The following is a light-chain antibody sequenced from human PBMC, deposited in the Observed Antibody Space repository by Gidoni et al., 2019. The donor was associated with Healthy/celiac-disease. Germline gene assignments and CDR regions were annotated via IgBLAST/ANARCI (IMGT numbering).Light chain of an antibody. Sequence: QSALTQPASVSGSPGQSITISCTGTSSDVGDYNYVSCSQQHPGKAPKLMIYDVSNRPSGVSNRFSGSKSGNTASLTISGLQAEDEADYFCSSYTSSSTLVFGGGTKLTVL. J-gene: IGLJ3*02. CDR2: DVS. V-gene: IGLV2-14*01. CDR1: SSDVGDYNY. CDR3: SSYTSSSTLV.